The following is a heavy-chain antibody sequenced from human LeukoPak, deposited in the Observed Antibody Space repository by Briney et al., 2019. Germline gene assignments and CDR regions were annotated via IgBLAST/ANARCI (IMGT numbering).Heavy chain of an antibody. CDR2: IKTDGSEK. CDR3: ARDYTGYFP. J-gene: IGHJ5*02. D-gene: IGHD3-9*01. V-gene: IGHV3-7*03. CDR1: GFTFSSYW. Sequence: QTGGSLRLSCEASGFTFSSYWMSWVRQAPGKGLEWVANIKTDGSEKYYVDSVKGRFTISRDNAKNSLYLQMNGLRAEDTAVYYCARDYTGYFPWGQGTLVIVSS.